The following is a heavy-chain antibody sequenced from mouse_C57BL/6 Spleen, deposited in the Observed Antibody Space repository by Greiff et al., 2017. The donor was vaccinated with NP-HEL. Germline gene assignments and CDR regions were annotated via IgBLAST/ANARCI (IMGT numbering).Heavy chain of an antibody. D-gene: IGHD3-3*01. CDR1: GFTFSSYA. Sequence: DVMLVESGGGLVKPGGSLKLSCAASGFTFSSYAMSWVRQTPEKRLEWVATISDGGSYTYYPDNVKGRFTISRDNAKNNLYLQMSHLKSEDTAMYYCAREGLGGVYWYFDVWGTGTTVTVSS. V-gene: IGHV5-4*01. J-gene: IGHJ1*03. CDR2: ISDGGSYT. CDR3: AREGLGGVYWYFDV.